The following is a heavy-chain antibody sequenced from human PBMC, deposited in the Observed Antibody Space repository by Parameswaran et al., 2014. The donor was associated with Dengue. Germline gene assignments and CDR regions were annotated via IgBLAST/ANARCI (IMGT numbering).Heavy chain of an antibody. J-gene: IGHJ5*02. V-gene: IGHV4-59*12. D-gene: IGHD2-2*01. CDR2: IYYSGST. Sequence: RWIRQPPGKGLEWIGYIYYSGSTNYNPSLKSRVTISVDTSKNQFSLKLSSVTAADTAVYYCARRQYCSSTSCYDVLTDAWFDPWGQGTLVTVSS. CDR3: ARRQYCSSTSCYDVLTDAWFDP.